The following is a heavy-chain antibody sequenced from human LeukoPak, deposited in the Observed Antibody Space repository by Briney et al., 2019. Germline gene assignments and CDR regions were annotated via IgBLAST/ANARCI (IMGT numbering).Heavy chain of an antibody. J-gene: IGHJ4*02. V-gene: IGHV4-39*01. Sequence: SETLSLTCTVSGGSITTSSYYWGWIRQPPGKGLEWIGIIYYSGSTYYNPSLKGRVTISVDTSKNQFSLKLSSVTAADTAVYYCARQMNTVTADYWGQGTLVTVSS. CDR2: IYYSGST. CDR3: ARQMNTVTADY. D-gene: IGHD4-17*01. CDR1: GGSITTSSYY.